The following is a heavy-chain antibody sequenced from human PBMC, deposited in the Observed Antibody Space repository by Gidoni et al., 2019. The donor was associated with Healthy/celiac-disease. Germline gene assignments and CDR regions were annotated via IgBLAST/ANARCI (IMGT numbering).Heavy chain of an antibody. CDR3: AKDLSIWAPVAATPNWFDP. J-gene: IGHJ5*02. V-gene: IGHV3-30*18. D-gene: IGHD2-15*01. CDR1: GFTFSSYG. CDR2: ISYDGSNK. Sequence: QVQLVESGGGVVQPGRSLRLSCAASGFTFSSYGMHWVRQAPGKGLEWVAVISYDGSNKYYADSVKGRFTISRDNSKNTLYLKMNSLRAEDTAVYYCAKDLSIWAPVAATPNWFDPWGQGTLVTVSS.